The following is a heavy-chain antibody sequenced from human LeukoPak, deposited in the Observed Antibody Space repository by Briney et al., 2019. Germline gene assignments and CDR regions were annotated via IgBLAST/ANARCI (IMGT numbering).Heavy chain of an antibody. CDR2: ISSTGSTI. Sequence: GGSLRLSCAASGFTFSSYEMNWVRQAPGKGLEWVSYISSTGSTIYYADSVKGRFTISRDNVKNSLYLQMNGLRAEDTAVYYCAREGMVRGAKDFWGQGTLVTVSS. D-gene: IGHD3-10*01. CDR3: AREGMVRGAKDF. V-gene: IGHV3-48*03. J-gene: IGHJ4*02. CDR1: GFTFSSYE.